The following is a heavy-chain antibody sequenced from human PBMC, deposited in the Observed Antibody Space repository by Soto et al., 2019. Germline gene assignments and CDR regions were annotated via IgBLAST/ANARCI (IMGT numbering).Heavy chain of an antibody. D-gene: IGHD2-15*01. CDR3: ARGYCNGGSCYPRNY. V-gene: IGHV3-48*02. CDR1: GFTFNSYS. Sequence: EVHLVESGGGSVQPGGSLRLSCAASGFTFNSYSMHWVRQAPGKGLEWVSYITGSRSAIYYADSVKGRFTISRDNAKNSLSLQMNSLRDEDTAVYYCARGYCNGGSCYPRNYWGQGTLVSVST. J-gene: IGHJ4*02. CDR2: ITGSRSAI.